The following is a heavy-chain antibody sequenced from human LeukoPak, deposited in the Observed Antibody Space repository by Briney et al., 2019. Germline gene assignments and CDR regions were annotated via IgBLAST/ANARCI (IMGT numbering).Heavy chain of an antibody. J-gene: IGHJ4*02. CDR1: GDSFSGYY. CDR2: IYTSGST. V-gene: IGHV4-4*07. CDR3: ARVSSAGIWDY. Sequence: SETLSLTCNVSGDSFSGYYWSWIRQPAGKGLEWIGRIYTSGSTNYNPSLKSRVTMSVDTSKNQFSLKLSSVTAADTAVYYCARVSSAGIWDYWGQGTLVTVSS. D-gene: IGHD6-19*01.